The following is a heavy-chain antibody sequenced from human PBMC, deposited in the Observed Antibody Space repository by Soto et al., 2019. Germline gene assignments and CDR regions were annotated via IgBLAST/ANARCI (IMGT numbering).Heavy chain of an antibody. Sequence: ASVKVSCKASGGTFSSYAISWVRQASGQGLEWMGGIIPIFGTANYAQKFQGRVTITADESTSTAYMELSSLRSEDTAVYYCARHRVTMVRGVIRRAYYYYYGMDVWGQGTTVTVSS. CDR3: ARHRVTMVRGVIRRAYYYYYGMDV. CDR1: GGTFSSYA. V-gene: IGHV1-69*13. D-gene: IGHD3-10*01. CDR2: IIPIFGTA. J-gene: IGHJ6*02.